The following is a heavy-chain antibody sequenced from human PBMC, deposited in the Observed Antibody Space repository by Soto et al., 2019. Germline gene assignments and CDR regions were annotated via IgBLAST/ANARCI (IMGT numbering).Heavy chain of an antibody. V-gene: IGHV4-59*08. CDR1: GGSISSYY. J-gene: IGHJ4*01. Sequence: SETLSLTCTVSGGSISSYYWSWIRQPPGKGLEWIGYIYYSGSTNYNPSLKSRVTISVDTSKNQFSLKLSSVTAADTAVYYCARAYDILTGFDYWGHGTLVTVS. CDR2: IYYSGST. D-gene: IGHD3-9*01. CDR3: ARAYDILTGFDY.